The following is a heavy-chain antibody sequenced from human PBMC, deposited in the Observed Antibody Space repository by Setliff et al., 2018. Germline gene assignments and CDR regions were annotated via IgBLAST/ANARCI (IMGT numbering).Heavy chain of an antibody. V-gene: IGHV4-4*02. CDR1: GGSISSSNW. CDR2: IYQSGST. J-gene: IGHJ3*02. Sequence: SETLSLTCAVSGGSISSSNWWSWVRQPTGKGLEWIGEIYQSGSTNYNPSLKSRVTTSVDKSKNQFSLKRRSVTAADTAVYYCARDQKGVVTAAMKAFDIWGQGTMVTVSS. D-gene: IGHD2-2*01. CDR3: ARDQKGVVTAAMKAFDI.